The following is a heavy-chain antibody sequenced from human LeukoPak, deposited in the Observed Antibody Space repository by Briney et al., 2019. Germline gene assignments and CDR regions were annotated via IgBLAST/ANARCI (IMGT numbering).Heavy chain of an antibody. D-gene: IGHD1-26*01. CDR3: ATMSGSYLGDAFDI. CDR2: FDPEDGET. J-gene: IGHJ3*02. CDR1: GYTLTELS. V-gene: IGHV1-24*01. Sequence: GASVTVSCRVSGYTLTELSMHWVRQAPGKGLEWMGGFDPEDGETIYAQKFQGRVTMTEDTSTDTAYMELSSLRSEDTVVYYCATMSGSYLGDAFDIWGQGTMVTVSS.